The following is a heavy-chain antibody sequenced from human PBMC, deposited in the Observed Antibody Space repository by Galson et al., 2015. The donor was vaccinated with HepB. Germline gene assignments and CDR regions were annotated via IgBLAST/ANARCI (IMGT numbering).Heavy chain of an antibody. V-gene: IGHV3-30*18. CDR1: GFRFGLYG. D-gene: IGHD3/OR15-3a*01. Sequence: SLRLSCAASGFRFGLYGMDWVRQVPGKGLEWVAVISYDGTQKHYGDSVKGRFIISRDNSKNTLSLEMNSLRPEDTAIYYCAKGDKLGWSTQDAFHVWGPGTMVTVSS. CDR2: ISYDGTQK. J-gene: IGHJ3*01. CDR3: AKGDKLGWSTQDAFHV.